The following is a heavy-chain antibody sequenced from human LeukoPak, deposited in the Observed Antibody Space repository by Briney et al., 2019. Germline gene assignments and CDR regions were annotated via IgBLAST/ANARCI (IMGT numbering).Heavy chain of an antibody. V-gene: IGHV3-23*01. CDR2: IRDTGKVV. Sequence: PGESLRLSCIGSGFNFGDFAMSWVRQVPGRSPDFVSSIRDTGKVVFYTDSVRGRATVSRDNSKSTLYLQLSDVRGDDTAVYYCDNGEWWGPGTQVVVSS. D-gene: IGHD3-3*01. CDR1: GFNFGDFA. J-gene: IGHJ4*02. CDR3: DNGEW.